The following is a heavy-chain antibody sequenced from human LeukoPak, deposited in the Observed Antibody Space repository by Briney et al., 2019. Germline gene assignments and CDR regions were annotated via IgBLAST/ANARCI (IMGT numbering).Heavy chain of an antibody. J-gene: IGHJ4*02. D-gene: IGHD7-27*01. CDR3: ARAERTGRFDY. Sequence: PGESLRLSCAASGFTFSSYEMNWVRQAPGKGLEWVSYISSSGSTIYYADSVKGRFTISRDNAKNSLYLQMNSLRAEDTAVYYCARAERTGRFDYWGQGTLVTVSS. CDR1: GFTFSSYE. V-gene: IGHV3-48*03. CDR2: ISSSGSTI.